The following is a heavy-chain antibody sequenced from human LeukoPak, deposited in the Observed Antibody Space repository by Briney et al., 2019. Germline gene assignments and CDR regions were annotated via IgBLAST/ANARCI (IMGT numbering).Heavy chain of an antibody. CDR3: ARDPPRYSGYAPFVRDAFDI. CDR1: GGSISSYY. Sequence: SETLSLTCTVSGGSISSYYWSWIRQPPGKGLEWIGYIYYSGSTNYNPSLKSRVTISVDTSKNQFSLKLSSVTAADTAVYYCARDPPRYSGYAPFVRDAFDIWGQGTMVTVSS. J-gene: IGHJ3*02. CDR2: IYYSGST. V-gene: IGHV4-59*12. D-gene: IGHD5-12*01.